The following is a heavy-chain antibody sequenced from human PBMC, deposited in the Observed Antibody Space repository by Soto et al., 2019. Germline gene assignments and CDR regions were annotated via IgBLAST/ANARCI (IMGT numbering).Heavy chain of an antibody. Sequence: GGSLRLSCAASGFTFSSYAMSWVRQAPGKGLEWVSAISGSGGSTYYADSVKGRFTISRDNSKNTLYLQMNSLRAEDTAVYYCAKSRVRDYYDSSGFDYWGQGTLVTVSS. D-gene: IGHD3-22*01. CDR2: ISGSGGST. CDR3: AKSRVRDYYDSSGFDY. J-gene: IGHJ4*02. V-gene: IGHV3-23*01. CDR1: GFTFSSYA.